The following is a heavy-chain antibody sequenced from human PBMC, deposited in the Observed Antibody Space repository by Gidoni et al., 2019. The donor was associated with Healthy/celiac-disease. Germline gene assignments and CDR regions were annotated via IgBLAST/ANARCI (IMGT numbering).Heavy chain of an antibody. CDR2: INSDGSST. Sequence: EVQLVESVGGLVQPGGSLRLSCAASGFTFSSYWMHWVRQAPGKGLVWVSRINSDGSSTSYADSVKGRFTISRDNAKNKLYLQMNSLRAEDTAVYYCAREEATNLGDFDYWGQGTLVTVSS. D-gene: IGHD1-26*01. J-gene: IGHJ4*02. V-gene: IGHV3-74*01. CDR3: AREEATNLGDFDY. CDR1: GFTFSSYW.